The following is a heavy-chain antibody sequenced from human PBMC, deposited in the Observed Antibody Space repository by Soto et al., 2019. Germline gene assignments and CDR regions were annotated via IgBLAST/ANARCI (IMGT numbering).Heavy chain of an antibody. Sequence: QITLKESGPTLVKPTQTLTLTCTFSGFSLSTSGVAVSWIRQPPGKALEWLALIYWNDDKRYSPSLKNRLTITKDTSKNQVVLRMTNMDPVDTATYYCSHNGVKGSLYYFDSWGQGTPVTVSS. CDR2: IYWNDDK. CDR3: SHNGVKGSLYYFDS. CDR1: GFSLSTSGVA. J-gene: IGHJ4*02. V-gene: IGHV2-5*01. D-gene: IGHD3-3*01.